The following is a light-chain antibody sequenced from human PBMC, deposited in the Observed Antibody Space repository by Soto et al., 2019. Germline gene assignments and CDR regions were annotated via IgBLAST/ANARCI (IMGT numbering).Light chain of an antibody. Sequence: EIVLTQSPATLSLSPGERATLSCRASQSVGRYLAWYQQKPGQAPRLLIYDASNGAAGIPARFSASGSGTDFTLTISSLEPEDLAVYYCQQRRDWPAISFGQGTRLEIK. V-gene: IGKV3-11*01. CDR2: DAS. CDR3: QQRRDWPAIS. CDR1: QSVGRY. J-gene: IGKJ5*01.